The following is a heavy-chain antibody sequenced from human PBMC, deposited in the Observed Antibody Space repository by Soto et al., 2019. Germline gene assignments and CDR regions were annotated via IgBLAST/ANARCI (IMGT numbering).Heavy chain of an antibody. CDR2: INPLYKTP. V-gene: IGHV1-69*12. Sequence: VQLTQSETQLKQPGSSMKVSCQTSGAMFNFYSFNWLRQAPGLGLEWLGGINPLYKTPSYAPKFQGRGTITADDATKTVFLEMTSLRSDDSGVYFCARDQGGSFPFNWFDIWGQGTLVTVSP. D-gene: IGHD1-26*01. J-gene: IGHJ5*02. CDR1: GAMFNFYS. CDR3: ARDQGGSFPFNWFDI.